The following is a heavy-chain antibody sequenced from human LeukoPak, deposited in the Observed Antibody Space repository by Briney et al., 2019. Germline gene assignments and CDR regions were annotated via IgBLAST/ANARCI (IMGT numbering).Heavy chain of an antibody. D-gene: IGHD6-19*01. J-gene: IGHJ4*02. Sequence: GGSLRLSCAASGFTVSSNYMSWVRQAPGKGLEWVSVIYSGGSTYYADSVKGRFTISRDNSKNTLYLQMNSLRAEDTAVYYCARVPPPEYSSPDYWGQGTLVTVSS. CDR1: GFTVSSNY. CDR3: ARVPPPEYSSPDY. CDR2: IYSGGST. V-gene: IGHV3-53*01.